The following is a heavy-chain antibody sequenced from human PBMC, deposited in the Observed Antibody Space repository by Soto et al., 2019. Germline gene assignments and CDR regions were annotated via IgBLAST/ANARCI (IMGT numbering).Heavy chain of an antibody. D-gene: IGHD3-16*01. CDR3: AREGLGFDF. J-gene: IGHJ4*02. V-gene: IGHV4-4*07. CDR1: GDSIRDYF. CDR2: IYSTGNS. Sequence: QLQESGPGLVRPSETLSLTCFVSGDSIRDYFWSWIRQPAGKGLEWVGRIYSTGNSNENPSLKSRVSLSVDTSKNQFSLRLRSVTAADTAVYYCAREGLGFDFWGQGALVTVSS.